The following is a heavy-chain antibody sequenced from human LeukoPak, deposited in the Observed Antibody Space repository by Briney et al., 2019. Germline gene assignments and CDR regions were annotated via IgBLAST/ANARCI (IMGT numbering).Heavy chain of an antibody. D-gene: IGHD6-13*01. Sequence: PGGSLRLSCAASGFTFSNYWMHWVRQAPGKGLVWVSRINGDGSSTSYAASEKGRFTISRDNAKNTLYLQMNSLRAEDTAVYYCARWRRGYGSSYDFSYHMDVWGEGTTVTVSS. V-gene: IGHV3-74*01. CDR2: INGDGSST. CDR1: GFTFSNYW. CDR3: ARWRRGYGSSYDFSYHMDV. J-gene: IGHJ6*03.